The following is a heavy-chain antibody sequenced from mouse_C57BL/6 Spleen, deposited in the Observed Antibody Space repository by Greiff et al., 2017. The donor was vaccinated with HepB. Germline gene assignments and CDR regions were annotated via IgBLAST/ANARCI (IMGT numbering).Heavy chain of an antibody. CDR1: GYTFTDYY. V-gene: IGHV1-76*01. CDR2: IYPGSGNT. J-gene: IGHJ2*01. CDR3: AREDYDVGNYFDY. Sequence: VKLSCKASGYTFTDYYINWVKQRPGQGLEWIARIYPGSGNTYYNEKFKGKATLTAEKSSSTAYMQLSSLTSEDSAVYFCAREDYDVGNYFDYWGQGTTLTVSS. D-gene: IGHD2-4*01.